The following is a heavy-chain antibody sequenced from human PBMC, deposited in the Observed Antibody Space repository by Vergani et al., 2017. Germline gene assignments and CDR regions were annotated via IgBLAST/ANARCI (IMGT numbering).Heavy chain of an antibody. V-gene: IGHV3-33*08. Sequence: VQLVESGGGLVKPGGSLRLSCAASGFTFSSYSMNWVRQAPGKGLEWVAVIWYDGSNKYDADSVKGRFTISRDNSKNTLYLQMNSLRAEDTAVYYCAREWGNWNYLAYWGQGTLVTVSS. D-gene: IGHD1-20*01. J-gene: IGHJ4*02. CDR3: AREWGNWNYLAY. CDR2: IWYDGSNK. CDR1: GFTFSSYS.